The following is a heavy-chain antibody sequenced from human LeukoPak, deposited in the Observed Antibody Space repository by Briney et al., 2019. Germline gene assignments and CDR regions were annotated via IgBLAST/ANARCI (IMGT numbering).Heavy chain of an antibody. CDR2: IYYSGST. J-gene: IGHJ5*02. CDR1: GGSISSGGYY. D-gene: IGHD1-1*01. V-gene: IGHV4-31*03. CDR3: ARDLWSHDRPDRTSWFDP. Sequence: SQTLSLTCTVSGGSISSGGYYWSWIRQHPGKGLEWIGYIYYSGSTYYNPSLKSRVTISVDTSKNQFSLKLSSVTAADTAVYYCARDLWSHDRPDRTSWFDPWGQGTLVTVSS.